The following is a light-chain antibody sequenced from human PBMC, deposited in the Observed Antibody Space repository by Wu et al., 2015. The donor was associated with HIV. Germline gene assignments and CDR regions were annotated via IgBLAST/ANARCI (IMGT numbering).Light chain of an antibody. CDR2: GAS. Sequence: EIVLTQSPGTLSLSPGERATLSCRASQSVSSSYLAWYQRKPGQAPRLLIYGASSRATDIPDRFSGSGSGTDFTLTISRLEPEDFAVYYCQQYASSITFGQGTRLEIK. CDR1: QSVSSSY. CDR3: QQYASSIT. V-gene: IGKV3-20*01. J-gene: IGKJ5*01.